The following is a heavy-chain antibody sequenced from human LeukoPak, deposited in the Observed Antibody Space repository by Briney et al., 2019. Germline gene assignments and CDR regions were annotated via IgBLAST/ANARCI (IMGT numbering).Heavy chain of an antibody. CDR2: IYYSGNT. D-gene: IGHD3-3*01. CDR1: SYSISSGYY. J-gene: IGHJ5*02. CDR3: ARVPHGETIFGVVLYWFDP. Sequence: SETLSLTCTVSSYSISSGYYWGWIRPPPGKGLEWIGSIYYSGNTYYNPSLKSRVIISVDTSKNQFSLKLSSVTAADTAVYYCARVPHGETIFGVVLYWFDPWGQGTLVTVSS. V-gene: IGHV4-38-2*02.